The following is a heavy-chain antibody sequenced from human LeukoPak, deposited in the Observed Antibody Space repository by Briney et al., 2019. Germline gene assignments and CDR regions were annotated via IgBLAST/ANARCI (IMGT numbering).Heavy chain of an antibody. J-gene: IGHJ4*02. V-gene: IGHV3-7*01. CDR2: IRKDGGDI. Sequence: PGGSLRLSCVGSGLSLGNYWMDWVRQAPGKGLEWVANIRKDGGDIPYVDSVKGRFTISRDNAKNSVYLQMHRLRAEDTAVYYCARDAFGDFSYWGQGILVTVSS. D-gene: IGHD3-10*01. CDR3: ARDAFGDFSY. CDR1: GLSLGNYW.